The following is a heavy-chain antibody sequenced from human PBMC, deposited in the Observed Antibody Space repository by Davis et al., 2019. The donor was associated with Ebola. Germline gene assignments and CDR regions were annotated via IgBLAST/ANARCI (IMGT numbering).Heavy chain of an antibody. Sequence: SETLSLTCTVSGGSISSSSDYWGWIRQPPGKGLEWLGEINHSGSTNYNPSLKSRVTISVDTSKNQFSLKLSSVTAADTAVYYCARPSYPGYYYYYGMDVWGKGTTVTVSS. V-gene: IGHV4-39*07. D-gene: IGHD1-26*01. CDR3: ARPSYPGYYYYYGMDV. CDR2: INHSGST. CDR1: GGSISSSSDY. J-gene: IGHJ6*04.